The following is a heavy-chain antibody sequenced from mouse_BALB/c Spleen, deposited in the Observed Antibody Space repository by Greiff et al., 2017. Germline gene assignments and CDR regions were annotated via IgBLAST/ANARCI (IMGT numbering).Heavy chain of an antibody. CDR2: ISNGGGST. CDR1: GFTFSSYT. CDR3: ARIYYDYEGAWFAY. J-gene: IGHJ3*01. D-gene: IGHD2-4*01. V-gene: IGHV5-12-2*01. Sequence: EVMLVESGGGLVQPGGSLKLSCAASGFTFSSYTMSWVRQTPEKRLEWVAYISNGGGSTYYPDTVKGRFTISRDNAKNTLYLQMSSLKSEDTAMYYCARIYYDYEGAWFAYWGQGTLVTVSA.